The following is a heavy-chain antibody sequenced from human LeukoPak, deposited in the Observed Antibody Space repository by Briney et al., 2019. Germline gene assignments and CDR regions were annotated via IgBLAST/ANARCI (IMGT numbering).Heavy chain of an antibody. CDR3: AKWKYSNSGIDDY. V-gene: IGHV3-23*01. Sequence: PGGSLRLSCAASTFTSGIYYMSWVRQVPGKGLEWVSVISGSGDNTYYADSVKGRFTISRDNSKNMLYLQMNSLRAEDTAVYYCAKWKYSNSGIDDYWGQGTLVTVSS. CDR2: ISGSGDNT. D-gene: IGHD6-6*01. CDR1: TFTSGIYY. J-gene: IGHJ4*02.